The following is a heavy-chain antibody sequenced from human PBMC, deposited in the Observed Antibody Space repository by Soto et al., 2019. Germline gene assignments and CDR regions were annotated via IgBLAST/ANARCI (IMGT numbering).Heavy chain of an antibody. CDR1: GFTFSSYG. Sequence: GGSLRLSCAASGFTFSSYGMHWVRQAPGKGLEWVAVIWYDGSNKYYADSVKGRFTISRDNSKNTLYLQMNSLRAEDTAVYYCARDGSWETLYYFDYWGQGTLVTVSS. J-gene: IGHJ4*02. V-gene: IGHV3-33*01. D-gene: IGHD3-10*01. CDR2: IWYDGSNK. CDR3: ARDGSWETLYYFDY.